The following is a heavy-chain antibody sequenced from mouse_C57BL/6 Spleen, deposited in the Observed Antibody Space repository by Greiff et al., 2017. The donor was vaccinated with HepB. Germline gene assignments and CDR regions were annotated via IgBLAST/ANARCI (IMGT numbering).Heavy chain of an antibody. CDR2: IHPSDSDT. Sequence: QVQLKQSGAELVKPGASVKVSCKASGYTFTSYWMHWVKQRPGQGLEWIGRIHPSDSDTNYNHKFKGKATLTVDKYSSTAYMQLRSLTSEDSAVYCGAISTGAWCAYWGQGTLVTVAA. CDR3: AISTGAWCAY. D-gene: IGHD4-1*02. J-gene: IGHJ3*01. CDR1: GYTFTSYW. V-gene: IGHV1-74*01.